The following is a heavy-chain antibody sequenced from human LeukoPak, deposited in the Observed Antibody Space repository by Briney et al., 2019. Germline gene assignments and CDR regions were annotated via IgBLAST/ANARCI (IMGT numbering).Heavy chain of an antibody. CDR3: ARYIAAHQNWFDP. J-gene: IGHJ5*02. Sequence: SETLSLTCAVYGGSFSGYYWSWIRQPPGKGLEWIGEINHSGSTNYNPSLKSRVTISVDTSKNQFSLKLSSVTAADTAVYYCARYIAAHQNWFDPWGQGTLATVSS. D-gene: IGHD6-6*01. CDR1: GGSFSGYY. CDR2: INHSGST. V-gene: IGHV4-34*01.